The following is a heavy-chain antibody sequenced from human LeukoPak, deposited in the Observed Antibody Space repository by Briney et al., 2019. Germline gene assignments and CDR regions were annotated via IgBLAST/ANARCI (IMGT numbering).Heavy chain of an antibody. CDR2: TYYRSKWYN. CDR3: ARDREQWLVNWFDP. J-gene: IGHJ5*02. CDR1: GVSVSSNSAA. V-gene: IGHV6-1*01. D-gene: IGHD6-19*01. Sequence: SQTLSLTCALSGVSVSSNSAAWNWIRQSPSRGLEWLGRTYYRSKWYNDYAVSVKSRITINPDTSKNQFSLQLNSVTPEDTAVYYCARDREQWLVNWFDPWGQGTLVTVSS.